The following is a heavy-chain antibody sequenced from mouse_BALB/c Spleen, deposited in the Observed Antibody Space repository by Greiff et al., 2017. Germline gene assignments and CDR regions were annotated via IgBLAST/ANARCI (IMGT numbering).Heavy chain of an antibody. D-gene: IGHD2-4*01. V-gene: IGHV1S81*02. Sequence: QVQLKQPGAELVKPGASVKLSCKASGYTFTSYWMHWVKQRPGQGLEWIGEINPSNGRTNYNEKFKSKATLTVDKSSSTAYMQLSSLTSEDSAVYYCARGDYDPAWFAYWGQGTLVTVSA. CDR1: GYTFTSYW. J-gene: IGHJ3*01. CDR2: INPSNGRT. CDR3: ARGDYDPAWFAY.